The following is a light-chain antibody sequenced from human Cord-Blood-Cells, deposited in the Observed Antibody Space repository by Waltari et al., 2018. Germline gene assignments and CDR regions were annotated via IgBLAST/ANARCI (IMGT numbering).Light chain of an antibody. J-gene: IGLJ3*02. CDR1: SSNSGNNY. CDR2: DNN. Sequence: QSVLTQPPSVSAAPGQKVTISCPVSSSNSGNNYVTWYQQLPGTAPKVLIYDNNTRPSGIPDRFSGSKSGTSATLGITGLQTGDEADYYCGTWDSSLSAWVFGGGTKLTVL. V-gene: IGLV1-51*01. CDR3: GTWDSSLSAWV.